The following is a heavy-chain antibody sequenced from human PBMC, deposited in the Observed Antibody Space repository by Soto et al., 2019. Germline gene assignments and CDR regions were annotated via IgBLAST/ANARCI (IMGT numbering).Heavy chain of an antibody. V-gene: IGHV4-39*01. J-gene: IGHJ6*02. D-gene: IGHD3-16*02. CDR2: IYYSGST. CDR3: ARQELGELSLYPCYYYYGMDV. Sequence: SETLSLTCTVSGGSISSSSYYWGWIRQPPGKGLEWIGTIYYSGSTYYNPSLKSRLTISVDTPKNQFSLKLSSVTAADTAVYYCARQELGELSLYPCYYYYGMDVWGQGTTVTVSS. CDR1: GGSISSSSYY.